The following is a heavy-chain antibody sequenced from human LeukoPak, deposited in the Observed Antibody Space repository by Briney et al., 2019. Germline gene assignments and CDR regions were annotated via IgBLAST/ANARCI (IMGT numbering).Heavy chain of an antibody. CDR2: ISGSGGST. Sequence: GGSLRLSCAASGFTFSSYAMSWVRQAPGKGLEWVSAISGSGGSTYYADSVKGRFTISRDNSKNTPYLQMNSLRAEDTAVYYCAKDHVLPWFEGRFDPWGQGTLVTVSS. J-gene: IGHJ5*02. D-gene: IGHD3-10*01. CDR1: GFTFSSYA. V-gene: IGHV3-23*01. CDR3: AKDHVLPWFEGRFDP.